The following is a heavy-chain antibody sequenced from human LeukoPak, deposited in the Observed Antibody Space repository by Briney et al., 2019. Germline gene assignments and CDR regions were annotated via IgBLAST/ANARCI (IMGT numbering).Heavy chain of an antibody. CDR1: GGSFSVYY. J-gene: IGHJ4*02. V-gene: IGHV4-34*01. D-gene: IGHD3-22*01. CDR3: ARVKIGTMIVD. Sequence: SETLSLTCAVYGGSFSVYYWGWIRQPPGKGLEWIGEINHSGSTNYNPSLKSRVTISVDTSKNQFSLKLSSVTAADTAVYYCARVKIGTMIVDWGQGTLVTVSS. CDR2: INHSGST.